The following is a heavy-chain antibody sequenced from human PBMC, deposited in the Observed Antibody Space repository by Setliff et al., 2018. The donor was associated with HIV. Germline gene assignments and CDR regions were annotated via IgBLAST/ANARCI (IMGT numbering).Heavy chain of an antibody. J-gene: IGHJ5*02. D-gene: IGHD3-3*01. CDR1: GGSISSGTYY. V-gene: IGHV4-61*02. Sequence: SETLSLTCTVSGGSISSGTYYWSWVRQPAGKGLEWIGRIYTSGSTNYNPSLKSRVTISLDTSKNQFSLKLSSVTAADTAVYYCARGSGDYWSGYYLRWFDPWGQGTLVTVSS. CDR2: IYTSGST. CDR3: ARGSGDYWSGYYLRWFDP.